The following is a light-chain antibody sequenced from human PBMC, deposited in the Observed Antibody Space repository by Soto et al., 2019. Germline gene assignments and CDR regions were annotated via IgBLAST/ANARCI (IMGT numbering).Light chain of an antibody. V-gene: IGKV1-5*01. Sequence: IQMTQSPSTLSASVGDRVTITCRASQSINKWVAWFQQKSGRAPKLLIYDAATLPSGVPSRFSGTGSGTDFSLTISSLQAVEFSTYYCQRYRIGYTFGEGTRLDIK. CDR2: DAA. CDR3: QRYRIGYT. J-gene: IGKJ2*01. CDR1: QSINKW.